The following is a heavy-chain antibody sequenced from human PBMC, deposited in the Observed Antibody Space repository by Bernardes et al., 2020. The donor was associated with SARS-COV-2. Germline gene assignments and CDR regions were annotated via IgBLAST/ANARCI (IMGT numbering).Heavy chain of an antibody. J-gene: IGHJ5*02. V-gene: IGHV3-74*01. CDR2: INPDGSST. Sequence: GGSLRLSCAASGFTFRSSWLHWVRQAPGKGLVWVSRINPDGSSTSYADSVKGRFTISRDNAKNMLFLQMSGLRAEDTAMYYCARDLGYCTNGVCSPWGQGTLVTVSS. CDR1: GFTFRSSW. D-gene: IGHD2-8*01. CDR3: ARDLGYCTNGVCSP.